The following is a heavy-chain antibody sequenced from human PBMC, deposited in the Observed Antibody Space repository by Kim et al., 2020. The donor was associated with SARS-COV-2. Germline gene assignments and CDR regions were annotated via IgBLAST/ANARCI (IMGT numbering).Heavy chain of an antibody. V-gene: IGHV3-30*02. CDR3: AKDFTLHGVYGMDV. D-gene: IGHD3-16*01. J-gene: IGHJ6*02. Sequence: ADRVKCRFTISRDNSKNTLYLQMNSLRAEDTAVYYCAKDFTLHGVYGMDVWGQGTTVTVSS.